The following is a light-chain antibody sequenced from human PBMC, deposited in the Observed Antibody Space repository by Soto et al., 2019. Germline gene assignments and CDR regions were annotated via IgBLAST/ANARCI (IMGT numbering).Light chain of an antibody. Sequence: QSVLTQPRSVSGSPGQSVTISCTGTSSDVGGYNYVSWYQQHPGEAPKLMIYDVSKRPSGVPDRFSGSKSGNTASLTISGLQAEDEADYYCCSYAGKSYVFGTGTKVTVL. CDR3: CSYAGKSYV. CDR2: DVS. CDR1: SSDVGGYNY. V-gene: IGLV2-11*01. J-gene: IGLJ1*01.